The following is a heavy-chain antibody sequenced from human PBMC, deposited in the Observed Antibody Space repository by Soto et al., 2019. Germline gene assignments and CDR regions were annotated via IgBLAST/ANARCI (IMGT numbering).Heavy chain of an antibody. J-gene: IGHJ5*01. Sequence: GGSLRLSCAASGFTFRNYAMQWVRQAPGKGLEYVSAISSNGGSTYYANSVKGRFTISRDNSKNTLYLQMGSLRTEDMAVYYCARGGFSTVTSPQISRFDSWGQGTLVTVSS. D-gene: IGHD4-17*01. CDR1: GFTFRNYA. CDR3: ARGGFSTVTSPQISRFDS. CDR2: ISSNGGST. V-gene: IGHV3-64*01.